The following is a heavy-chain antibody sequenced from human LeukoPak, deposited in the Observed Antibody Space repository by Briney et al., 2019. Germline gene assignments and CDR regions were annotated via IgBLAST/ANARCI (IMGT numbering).Heavy chain of an antibody. V-gene: IGHV7-4-1*02. CDR3: AREAIVATITANAFDI. CDR2: INTNTGNP. CDR1: GYTFTSYA. D-gene: IGHD5-12*01. J-gene: IGHJ3*02. Sequence: ASVKVSCKASGYTFTSYAMNWVRQAPGQGLEWMGWINTNTGNPTYAQGFAGRFVFSLDTSVSTAYLQISSLKAEDSAVYYCAREAIVATITANAFDIWGQGTMVTVSS.